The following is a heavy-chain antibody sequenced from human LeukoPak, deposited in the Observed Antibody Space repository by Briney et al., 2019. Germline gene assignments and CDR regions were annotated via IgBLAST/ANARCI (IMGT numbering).Heavy chain of an antibody. CDR1: GGSISSHTYY. J-gene: IGHJ4*02. D-gene: IGHD6-19*01. V-gene: IGHV4-39*01. CDR2: IYSSGNT. CDR3: AGHDEAAVVEY. Sequence: SETLSLTCTVSGGSISSHTYYWGWIRQAPGRGLEWIGSIYSSGNTYYNPSLKGRVTISVDTSKNQFSLELRSVIAAVYYCAGHDEAAVVEYWGQGTLVTVSS.